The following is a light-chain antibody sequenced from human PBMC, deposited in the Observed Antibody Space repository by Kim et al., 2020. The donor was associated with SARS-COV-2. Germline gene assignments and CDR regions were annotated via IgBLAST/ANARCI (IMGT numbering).Light chain of an antibody. CDR2: KAS. CDR3: QQYDSHPYT. CDR1: QSVSSW. V-gene: IGKV1-5*03. Sequence: DIQMTQSPSTLSASVGDRVTITCRASQSVSSWLAWYQQTPGKAPKLLIYKASTLEGGVPSRFSGRGTGTEFTLTINSLQADDFATYSCQQYDSHPYTFGQETKLEIK. J-gene: IGKJ2*01.